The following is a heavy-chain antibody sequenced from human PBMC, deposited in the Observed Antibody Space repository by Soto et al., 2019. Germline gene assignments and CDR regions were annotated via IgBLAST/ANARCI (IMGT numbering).Heavy chain of an antibody. Sequence: SETLSLTCAVYGGSFIGYYWSWIRQPPWKGLEWIGEINHSGSTNYNPSLKSRVTISVDTSKNQFSLKLSSVTAADTAVYYCARGGYCSGGSCYNKLFDYWGQGTLVTVSS. CDR2: INHSGST. V-gene: IGHV4-34*01. CDR3: ARGGYCSGGSCYNKLFDY. J-gene: IGHJ4*02. D-gene: IGHD2-15*01. CDR1: GGSFIGYY.